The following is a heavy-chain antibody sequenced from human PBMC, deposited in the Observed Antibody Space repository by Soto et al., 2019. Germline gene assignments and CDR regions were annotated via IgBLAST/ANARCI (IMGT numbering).Heavy chain of an antibody. CDR2: IYYSGST. CDR3: ARAHYGDYGYGMDV. J-gene: IGHJ6*02. CDR1: GGSVSSGSYY. V-gene: IGHV4-61*01. Sequence: SETLSLTCTVSGGSVSSGSYYWSWIRQPPGKGLEWIGYIYYSGSTNYNPSLKSRVTISVDRSKNQFSLKLSSVTAADTAVYYCARAHYGDYGYGMDVWGQGTTVTAP. D-gene: IGHD4-17*01.